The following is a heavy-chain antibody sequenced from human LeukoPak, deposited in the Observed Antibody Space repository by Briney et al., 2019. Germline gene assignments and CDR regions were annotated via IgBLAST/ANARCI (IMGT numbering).Heavy chain of an antibody. V-gene: IGHV3-23*01. CDR2: ISGSGGST. CDR3: AKEPEVYPIPFGMDV. CDR1: GFTFSSYA. D-gene: IGHD2-8*01. J-gene: IGHJ6*02. Sequence: GGSLRLSCAASGFTFSSYAMSWVRQAPGKGLEWVSAISGSGGSTYYADSVKGRFTISRDNSKDTLYLQMNSLRAEDTAVYYCAKEPEVYPIPFGMDVWGQGTTVTVPS.